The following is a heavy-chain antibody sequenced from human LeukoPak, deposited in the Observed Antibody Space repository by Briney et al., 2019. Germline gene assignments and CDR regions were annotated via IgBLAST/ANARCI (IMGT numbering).Heavy chain of an antibody. CDR2: IIPIFGTA. Sequence: SVKVSCEASGGTFSSYAISWVRQAPGQGLEWMGGIIPIFGTANYAQKFQGRVTITADESTSTAYMELSSLRSEDTAVYYCVIGGYSGYYNFDYWGQGTLVTVSS. J-gene: IGHJ4*02. CDR1: GGTFSSYA. V-gene: IGHV1-69*13. D-gene: IGHD5-12*01. CDR3: VIGGYSGYYNFDY.